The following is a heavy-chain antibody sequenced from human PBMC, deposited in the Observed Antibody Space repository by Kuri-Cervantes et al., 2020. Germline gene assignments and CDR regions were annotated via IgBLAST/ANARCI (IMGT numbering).Heavy chain of an antibody. CDR3: ARGRGRVYGETRLIDY. Sequence: GSLRLSCAVYGGSFSSYYWSWIRQPPGKGLEWIGEISHSGSPNYNPSLKSRVTISVDTSKNQFSLRLRSVTAADTAFYYCARGRGRVYGETRLIDYWDQGAPVTVSS. CDR1: GGSFSSYY. CDR2: ISHSGSP. V-gene: IGHV4-34*01. D-gene: IGHD4-17*01. J-gene: IGHJ4*02.